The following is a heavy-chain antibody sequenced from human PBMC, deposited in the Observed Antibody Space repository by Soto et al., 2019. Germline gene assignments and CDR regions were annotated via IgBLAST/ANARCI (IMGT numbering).Heavy chain of an antibody. J-gene: IGHJ4*02. D-gene: IGHD3-3*01. CDR1: GGSISIGDYY. CDR2: IYYSGST. Sequence: SEILSVTCTFSGGSISIGDYYWSWIRQPPGKGLEWIGYIYYSGSTYYNPSLKSRVTISVDTSKNQFSLKLSSVTAADTAVYYCARGVTIFGVLNQFDYWGQGTLVTVSS. V-gene: IGHV4-30-4*01. CDR3: ARGVTIFGVLNQFDY.